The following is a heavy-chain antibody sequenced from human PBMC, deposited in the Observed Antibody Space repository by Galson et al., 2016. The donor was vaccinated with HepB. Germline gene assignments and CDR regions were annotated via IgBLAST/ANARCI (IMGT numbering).Heavy chain of an antibody. J-gene: IGHJ3*02. CDR3: ARATSASWWEYDAFDM. CDR1: GYALTRYY. D-gene: IGHD6-13*01. CDR2: ITPGGGST. V-gene: IGHV1-46*01. Sequence: SVKVSCKASGYALTRYYVHWVRQAPGQGLEWMGLITPGGGSTSYHHQLQGRVTMTSDTSTSTVYMELSSLRFEDTAVYYCARATSASWWEYDAFDMWGQGTMVTVSS.